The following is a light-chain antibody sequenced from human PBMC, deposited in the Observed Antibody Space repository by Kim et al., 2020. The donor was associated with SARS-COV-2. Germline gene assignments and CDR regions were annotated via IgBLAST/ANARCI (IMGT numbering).Light chain of an antibody. V-gene: IGLV3-19*01. J-gene: IGLJ3*02. CDR3: KSRDSSCNHLV. Sequence: SSELTQDPAVSVALGQTVRITCQGDSLRSYYASWYQQKPGQAPVLVIYGKNNRPSGIPDRFSGSSSGNTASLTITGVQAEDEADYYCKSRDSSCNHLVFG. CDR2: GKN. CDR1: SLRSYY.